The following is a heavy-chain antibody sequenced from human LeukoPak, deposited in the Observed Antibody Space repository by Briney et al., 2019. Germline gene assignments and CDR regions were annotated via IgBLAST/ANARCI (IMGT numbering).Heavy chain of an antibody. V-gene: IGHV4-34*10. CDR3: ARYSTVVNVFDY. CDR2: INHSGST. D-gene: IGHD2-21*01. Sequence: SETLSLTCAVYGGSFSGYYWSWIRQPPGKGLEWIGEINHSGSTNYNPSLKSRVTMSVDTSKNQFSLKLSSVTAADTAVYYCARYSTVVNVFDYWGQGTLVTVSS. CDR1: GGSFSGYY. J-gene: IGHJ4*02.